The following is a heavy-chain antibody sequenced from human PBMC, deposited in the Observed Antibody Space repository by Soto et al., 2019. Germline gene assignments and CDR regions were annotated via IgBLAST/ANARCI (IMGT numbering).Heavy chain of an antibody. J-gene: IGHJ6*02. Sequence: EVQLVESGGGLVKPGGSVRLSCVASGLMYRGYGRSWVGQAPGRGREWFEFISPVGSQINYAPSVEGRFTISRDNAKNALYLQMNTVRVEDTAIYYCARVISCGGGTCSSVHQYYGMDVWGPGTTVTVSS. CDR2: ISPVGSQI. V-gene: IGHV3-21*01. D-gene: IGHD2-21*01. CDR3: ARVISCGGGTCSSVHQYYGMDV. CDR1: GLMYRGYG.